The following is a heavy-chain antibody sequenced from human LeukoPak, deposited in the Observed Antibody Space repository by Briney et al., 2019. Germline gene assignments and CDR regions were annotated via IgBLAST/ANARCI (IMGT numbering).Heavy chain of an antibody. CDR3: ARVSSGYYHDY. D-gene: IGHD3-22*01. CDR2: IYTCGST. Sequence: GGSLRLSCAASGFTVSSNYMSRVRQAPGKGLEWVSFIYTCGSTYYADSVKGRFTISRDNSKNTLYLQMNSLRAEDTAVYYCARVSSGYYHDYWGQGTLVTVSS. V-gene: IGHV3-66*01. J-gene: IGHJ4*02. CDR1: GFTVSSNY.